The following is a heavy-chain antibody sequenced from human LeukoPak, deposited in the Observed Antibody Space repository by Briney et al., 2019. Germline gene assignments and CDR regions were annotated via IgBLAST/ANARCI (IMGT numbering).Heavy chain of an antibody. V-gene: IGHV3-48*01. J-gene: IGHJ4*02. D-gene: IGHD6-19*01. CDR2: ISGGGSPS. CDR3: AKDSSKSGWYSYLDY. Sequence: GGSLRLSCVASGFTFSSYSMNWVRQAPGKGLEWVSYISGGGSPSSYADSVKGRFTISRDNAKNTLYLQVNSLRTEDTAVYYCAKDSSKSGWYSYLDYWGQGTLVTVSS. CDR1: GFTFSSYS.